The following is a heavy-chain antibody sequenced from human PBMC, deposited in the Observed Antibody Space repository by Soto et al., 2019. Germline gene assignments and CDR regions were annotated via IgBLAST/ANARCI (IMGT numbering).Heavy chain of an antibody. Sequence: GGSLRLSCAASGFTFSSYAMHWVRQAPGKGLEWVAVVSYDGSNKYYADSVKGRFTISRDNSKNTLYLQMNSLRAEDTAVYYCARVRIAARPPDSDYGMDVWGQGTTVTVSS. D-gene: IGHD6-6*01. V-gene: IGHV3-30-3*01. J-gene: IGHJ6*02. CDR1: GFTFSSYA. CDR3: ARVRIAARPPDSDYGMDV. CDR2: VSYDGSNK.